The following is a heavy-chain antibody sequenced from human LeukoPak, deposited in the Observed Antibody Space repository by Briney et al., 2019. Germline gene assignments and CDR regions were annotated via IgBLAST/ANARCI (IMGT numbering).Heavy chain of an antibody. CDR3: ARHFSDYGGNSRSLYYYYMDV. CDR1: GGSISSSSYY. J-gene: IGHJ6*03. CDR2: IYYSGST. V-gene: IGHV4-39*01. D-gene: IGHD4-23*01. Sequence: SETLSLTCTVPGGSISSSSYYWGWIRQPPGKGLEWIGSIYYSGSTYYNPSLKSRVTISVDTSKNQFSLKLSSVTAADTAVYYCARHFSDYGGNSRSLYYYYMDVWGKGTTVTVSS.